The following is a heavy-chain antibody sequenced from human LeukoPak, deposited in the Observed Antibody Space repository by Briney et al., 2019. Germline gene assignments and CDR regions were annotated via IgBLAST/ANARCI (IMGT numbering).Heavy chain of an antibody. CDR3: ARDPVSELGAFDI. J-gene: IGHJ3*02. D-gene: IGHD7-27*01. V-gene: IGHV4-34*01. CDR2: INHSGST. Sequence: SETLSLTCAVYGGSFSGYYWSWIRQPPGKGLEWIGEINHSGSTNYNPSLKSRVTISVDTSKNQFSLKLSSVTAADTAVYYCARDPVSELGAFDIWGQGTMVTVSS. CDR1: GGSFSGYY.